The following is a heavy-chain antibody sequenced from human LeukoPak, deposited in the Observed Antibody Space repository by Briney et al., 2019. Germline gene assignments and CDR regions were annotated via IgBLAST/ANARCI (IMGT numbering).Heavy chain of an antibody. CDR3: ARETYYYDSSGYWIHYFDY. CDR1: GFTFSIHT. V-gene: IGHV3-21*01. CDR2: ISTTSSYI. Sequence: PGGSLRLSCAASGFTFSIHTMSWVRQAPGKGLEWVSCISTTSSYIYYADSVKGRFTISRDNAKNSLYLQMNSLRAEDTAVYYCARETYYYDSSGYWIHYFDYWGQGTLVTVSS. J-gene: IGHJ4*02. D-gene: IGHD3-22*01.